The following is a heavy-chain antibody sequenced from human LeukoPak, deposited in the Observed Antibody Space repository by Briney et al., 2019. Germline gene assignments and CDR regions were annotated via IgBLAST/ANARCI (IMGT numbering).Heavy chain of an antibody. Sequence: GGSLRLSCAASGFTFSSYWMSWVRQAPGKGLEWVANIKQDGSEKYYVDAVKGRFTISRDNDKNSLYLQMNSLRAEDTAVYYCARDGHDYIWGSYLNWGQGTLVTVSS. CDR2: IKQDGSEK. D-gene: IGHD3-16*02. CDR1: GFTFSSYW. J-gene: IGHJ4*02. V-gene: IGHV3-7*01. CDR3: ARDGHDYIWGSYLN.